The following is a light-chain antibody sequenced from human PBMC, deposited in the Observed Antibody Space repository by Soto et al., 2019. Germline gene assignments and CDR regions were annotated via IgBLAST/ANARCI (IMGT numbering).Light chain of an antibody. CDR1: QSISSW. J-gene: IGKJ1*01. CDR2: KAS. V-gene: IGKV1-5*03. Sequence: DIQMTQSPSTLSASVGDRVTITCRASQSISSWLAWYQQKPGKAPKLLIYKASSLEGGVPSRFSGSGSGTEFTLTISSLQPDDFATYYCQQYNSYWTFGKGNKVEIK. CDR3: QQYNSYWT.